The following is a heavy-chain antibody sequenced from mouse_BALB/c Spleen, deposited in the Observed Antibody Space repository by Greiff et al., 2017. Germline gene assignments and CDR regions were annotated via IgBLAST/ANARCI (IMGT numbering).Heavy chain of an antibody. CDR2: IWAGGST. CDR1: GFSLTSYG. J-gene: IGHJ2*01. V-gene: IGHV2-9*02. Sequence: QVQLKESGPGLVAPSQSLSITCTVSGFSLTSYGVHWVRQPPGKGLEWLGVIWAGGSTNYNSALMSRLSISKDNSKSQVFLKMNSLQTDDTAMYYCARGYYYGSSPDYFDYWGQGTTLTVSS. CDR3: ARGYYYGSSPDYFDY. D-gene: IGHD1-1*01.